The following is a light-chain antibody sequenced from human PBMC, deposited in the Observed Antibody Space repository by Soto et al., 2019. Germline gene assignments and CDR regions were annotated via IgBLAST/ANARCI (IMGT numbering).Light chain of an antibody. CDR2: DVT. Sequence: QSVLTQPASVSGSPGQSITISCTGTNSDVGGYDRVSWYQHHPGKAPKLLIYDVTKRPSGVPDRFSGSKSGNTASLTISGLQAEDEADFYCCSYAGSYTFYVFGTGTKLTVL. CDR1: NSDVGGYDR. J-gene: IGLJ1*01. V-gene: IGLV2-11*01. CDR3: CSYAGSYTFYV.